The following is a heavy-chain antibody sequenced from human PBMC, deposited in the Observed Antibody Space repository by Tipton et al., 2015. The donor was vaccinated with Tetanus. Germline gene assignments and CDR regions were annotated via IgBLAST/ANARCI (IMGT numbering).Heavy chain of an antibody. CDR1: GGSISSYY. CDR2: IKQDGSAK. CDR3: ARDSTYLFDY. J-gene: IGHJ4*02. Sequence: LSLTCTVSGGSISSYYWSWIRQPPGKGLEWVANIKQDGSAKYYVDSVKGRFTISRDNAKNSLYLQMNSLRAEDTAVYYCARDSTYLFDYWGQGTLVTVSS. V-gene: IGHV3-7*01. D-gene: IGHD2-2*01.